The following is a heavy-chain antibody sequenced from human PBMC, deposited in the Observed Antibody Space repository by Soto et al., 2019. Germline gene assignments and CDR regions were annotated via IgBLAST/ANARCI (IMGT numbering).Heavy chain of an antibody. Sequence: GGSLRLSCAASGFIFNTYSMDWSRQAPGKGLEWVASISPSGSYTYYGDSLKGRFTVSRDNAKNSLYLQMDSLRADDTAIYYCARFGLVTFDCWGQGTLVTVSS. V-gene: IGHV3-21*01. CDR2: ISPSGSYT. J-gene: IGHJ4*02. CDR1: GFIFNTYS. CDR3: ARFGLVTFDC. D-gene: IGHD3-3*01.